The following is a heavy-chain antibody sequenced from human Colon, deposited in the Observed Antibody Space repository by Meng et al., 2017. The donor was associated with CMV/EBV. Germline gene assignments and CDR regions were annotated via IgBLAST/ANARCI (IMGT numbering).Heavy chain of an antibody. CDR3: ARKGRYSAASYVDY. J-gene: IGHJ4*02. V-gene: IGHV4-4*02. Sequence: SETLSLTCAVSSGSVSSTNWWTWVRQPPGQGLEWIGEIYQSGTTNYNPSLKSRLTMSVDKSKNQFSLHLTSVTAADTAVYYCARKGRYSAASYVDYWGQGILVTV. CDR1: SGSVSSTNW. D-gene: IGHD5-12*01. CDR2: IYQSGTT.